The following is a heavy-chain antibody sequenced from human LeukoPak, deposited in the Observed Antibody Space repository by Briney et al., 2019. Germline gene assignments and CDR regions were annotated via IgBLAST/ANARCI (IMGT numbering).Heavy chain of an antibody. D-gene: IGHD2-2*01. CDR3: ARLFCSSASCDNWFDP. J-gene: IGHJ5*02. CDR2: IDPTDSYI. CDR1: GYSFTSYW. V-gene: IGHV5-10-1*01. Sequence: GESLKISCKASGYSFTSYWISWVRQMPGKDLEWMGRIDPTDSYINYSPSFQGHVTISVDKSISTAYLQWSSLKASDTAMYYCARLFCSSASCDNWFDPWGQGTLVTVSS.